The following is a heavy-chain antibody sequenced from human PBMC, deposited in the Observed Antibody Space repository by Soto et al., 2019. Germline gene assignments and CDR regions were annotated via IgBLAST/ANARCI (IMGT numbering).Heavy chain of an antibody. V-gene: IGHV1-46*01. D-gene: IGHD2-21*02. J-gene: IGHJ5*02. CDR1: LYPFTIYY. Sequence: SSVRIACNASLYPFTIYYMHGVRQAPGQGRELMGIINPSGGSTSYAQKFQGRVTMTRDTSTSTVYMELSSLRSEDTAVYYCARDKSYCGGDCYSNWFDPWGQGTLVTVSS. CDR2: INPSGGST. CDR3: ARDKSYCGGDCYSNWFDP.